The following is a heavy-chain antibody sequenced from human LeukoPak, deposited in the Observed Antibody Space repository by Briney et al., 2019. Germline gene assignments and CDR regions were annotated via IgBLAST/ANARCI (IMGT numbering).Heavy chain of an antibody. J-gene: IGHJ4*02. CDR2: INPGGSSI. CDR3: ARDGDYRGLYSSGWYDY. CDR1: GFTFSSYW. V-gene: IGHV3-74*01. D-gene: IGHD6-19*01. Sequence: GGSLRLSCAASGFTFSSYWMHWVRQVPGKGLVWVARINPGGSSITYADSVKGRFTISRDNAKNSLYLQMNSLRAEDTAVYYCARDGDYRGLYSSGWYDYWGQGTLVTVSS.